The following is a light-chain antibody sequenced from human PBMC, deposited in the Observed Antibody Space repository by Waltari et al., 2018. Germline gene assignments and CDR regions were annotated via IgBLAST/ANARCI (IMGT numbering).Light chain of an antibody. Sequence: QSALTQPRSVSGSPGQSVTISCTGISSDVDDYHFVSWYQQHPGKAPKLMIHDVTKRPSGVPDRFSGSKSGNTASLTISGLQAEDEADYYCCSYVGSHTNWVFGGGTKLTVL. V-gene: IGLV2-11*01. CDR1: SSDVDDYHF. J-gene: IGLJ3*02. CDR2: DVT. CDR3: CSYVGSHTNWV.